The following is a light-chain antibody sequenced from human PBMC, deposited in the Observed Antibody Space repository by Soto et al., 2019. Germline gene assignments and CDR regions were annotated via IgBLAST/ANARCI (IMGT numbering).Light chain of an antibody. J-gene: IGKJ1*01. CDR2: AAS. V-gene: IGKV1-9*01. Sequence: DIQMTHSPSTLSGAVVDRVNITCPAQRDSRIYLAWYQQKPGKAPNLLIYAASSMQRGVPSRFSGSGSGTDFTLSIRSLQPEDFATYHCQQLSSYPVTFGQGTKVDIK. CDR1: RDSRIY. CDR3: QQLSSYPVT.